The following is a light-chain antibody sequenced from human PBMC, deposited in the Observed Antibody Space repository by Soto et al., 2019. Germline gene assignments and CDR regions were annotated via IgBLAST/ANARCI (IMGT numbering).Light chain of an antibody. CDR3: LQRSNCLT. Sequence: EIVLTQSPATLSLSPGDRATLSCRASQNINTHLAWYQQRPGQVPRLLIYEASNRATGIPARFSGSGSGTDFTLTISILEPEDFVFYYCLQRSNCLTFGGGTKVEIK. J-gene: IGKJ4*01. V-gene: IGKV3-11*01. CDR2: EAS. CDR1: QNINTH.